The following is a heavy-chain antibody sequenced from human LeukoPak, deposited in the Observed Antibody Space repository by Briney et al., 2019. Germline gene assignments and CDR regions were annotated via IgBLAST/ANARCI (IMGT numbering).Heavy chain of an antibody. D-gene: IGHD7-27*01. V-gene: IGHV6-1*01. CDR3: ASLGKGDY. Sequence: SQTLSLTCAISGDSVSSKSATWNWIRQSLSRGLEWLGRTCYRSKWFNEYALSVKSRLTINPDTSKNQFSLQLNSVTPEDTAVYYCASLGKGDYWGQGTLVTVSS. J-gene: IGHJ4*02. CDR2: TCYRSKWFN. CDR1: GDSVSSKSAT.